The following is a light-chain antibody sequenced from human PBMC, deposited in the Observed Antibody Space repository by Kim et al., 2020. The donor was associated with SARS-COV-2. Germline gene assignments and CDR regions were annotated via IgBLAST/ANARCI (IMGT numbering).Light chain of an antibody. CDR1: QTNNSND. CDR2: GAT. V-gene: IGKV3-20*01. CDR3: QQYASPPLT. J-gene: IGKJ3*01. Sequence: SPGERATLSCRGSQTNNSNDLGWYQQKPGQAPRLLIYGATTRVNGIPERFSGSGSRTDFTLTISRLEPEDFALYYCQQYASPPLTFGPGTKVDIK.